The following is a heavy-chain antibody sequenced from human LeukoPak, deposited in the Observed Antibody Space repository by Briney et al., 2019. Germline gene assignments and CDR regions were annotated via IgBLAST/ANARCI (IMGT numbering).Heavy chain of an antibody. J-gene: IGHJ5*02. CDR2: INPNSGGT. Sequence: ASVKVSCKASGYTFTGYYMHWVRQAPGQGLEWMGWINPNSGGTNYAQKFQGRVTMTRDTSISTAYIELSRLRSDDTAVYYCARRVGYCSSTSCYTVWFDPWGQGTLVTVSS. CDR1: GYTFTGYY. V-gene: IGHV1-2*02. CDR3: ARRVGYCSSTSCYTVWFDP. D-gene: IGHD2-2*02.